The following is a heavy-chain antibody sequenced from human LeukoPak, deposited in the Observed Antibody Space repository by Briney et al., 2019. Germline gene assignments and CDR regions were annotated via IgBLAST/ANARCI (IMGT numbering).Heavy chain of an antibody. V-gene: IGHV1-18*01. D-gene: IGHD3-22*01. J-gene: IGHJ6*02. CDR1: GYTFTSYG. CDR3: ARDTGYDSSGYYFMWDYYYYGMDV. CDR2: ISTYNGHT. Sequence: ASVKVSCKASGYTFTSYGISWVRQAPGQGLEWMGWISTYNGHTNYARKVQGRVTMTTDTSTSTAYMELRSLRSDDTAVYYCARDTGYDSSGYYFMWDYYYYGMDVWGQGTTVTVSS.